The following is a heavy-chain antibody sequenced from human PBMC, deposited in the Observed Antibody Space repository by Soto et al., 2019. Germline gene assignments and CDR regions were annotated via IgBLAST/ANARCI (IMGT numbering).Heavy chain of an antibody. CDR2: INAGSGNT. D-gene: IGHD6-25*01. V-gene: IGHV1-3*01. CDR1: GYTFTHYA. J-gene: IGHJ5*02. CDR3: GRGLAADGA. Sequence: QVQLVQSGAEVKKPGASVKVSCTASGYTFTHYAIHWVRHAPGQRLEWMGFINAGSGNTKYSQTFQGRLTFTKDTSACRAYMDLSSLRSEDTAMSCCGRGLAADGAWGQGTLVNVSS.